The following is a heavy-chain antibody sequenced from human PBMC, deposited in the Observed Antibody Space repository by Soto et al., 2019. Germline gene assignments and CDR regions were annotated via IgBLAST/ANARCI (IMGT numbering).Heavy chain of an antibody. CDR3: ARQHPIDSSALYN. D-gene: IGHD6-19*01. CDR2: IYAVDSDT. Sequence: GESLKISCKCSGYTFTDYWIGWVRQIPGKGLEYMGTIYAVDSDTRYSPSFEGRVTMSVDKSISTAYLHWSSLKASDTAMYYCARQHPIDSSALYNWGKGTLVSVSS. V-gene: IGHV5-51*01. CDR1: GYTFTDYW. J-gene: IGHJ4*02.